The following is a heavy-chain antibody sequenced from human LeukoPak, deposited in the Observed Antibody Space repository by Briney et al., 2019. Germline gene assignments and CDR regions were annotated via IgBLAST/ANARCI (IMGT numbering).Heavy chain of an antibody. Sequence: SETLSLTCAVYGGSFSGYYWSWIRQPPGKGLEWIGEINHSGSTDYNPSLKSRVTISVDTSKNQFSLKLSSVNAADTAVYYCARGRRGPDYWGQGTLVTVSS. D-gene: IGHD3-10*01. CDR3: ARGRRGPDY. J-gene: IGHJ4*02. CDR1: GGSFSGYY. CDR2: INHSGST. V-gene: IGHV4-34*01.